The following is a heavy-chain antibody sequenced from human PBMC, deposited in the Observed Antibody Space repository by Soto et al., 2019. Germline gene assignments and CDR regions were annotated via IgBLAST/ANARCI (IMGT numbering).Heavy chain of an antibody. CDR3: GRHSGMTTVNY. CDR1: GGSISSYY. Sequence: PSETLSLTCSVSGGSISSYYWAWIRQPPGKGLEWIGNIYYSGSTHYNPSLKSRVTVSVDTSKNQFSLRLSSVTAADTAVYYCGRHSGMTTVNYWGQGTLVTVSS. J-gene: IGHJ4*02. V-gene: IGHV4-59*08. CDR2: IYYSGST. D-gene: IGHD4-17*01.